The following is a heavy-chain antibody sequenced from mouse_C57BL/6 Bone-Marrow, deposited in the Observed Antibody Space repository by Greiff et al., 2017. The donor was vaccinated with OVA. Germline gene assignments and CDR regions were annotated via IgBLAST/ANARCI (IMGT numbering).Heavy chain of an antibody. V-gene: IGHV1-69*01. CDR3: ATELLGYAMDY. CDR2: IDPSGSFT. Sequence: VQLQQSGAELVMPGASVKLSCKASGYTFTSYWMHWVKQRPGQGLEWIGEIDPSGSFTNYNQKFTGKSTLTVDKSSSTAYMQLSSMKSEDSAVYCCATELLGYAMDYWGQGTSVTVSS. CDR1: GYTFTSYW. J-gene: IGHJ4*01. D-gene: IGHD1-1*01.